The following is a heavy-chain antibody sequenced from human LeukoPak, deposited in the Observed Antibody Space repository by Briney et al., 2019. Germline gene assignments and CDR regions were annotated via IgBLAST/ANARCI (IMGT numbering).Heavy chain of an antibody. CDR3: ARARYYFDY. CDR1: AFTFSNYA. CDR2: ISYDGSNE. Sequence: GGPLRLSCAPSAFTFSNYALHWVRQAPAKGLQWVAVISYDGSNEYYADSVKGRFTISRDNSKNALYLQMNSLRTEDTAVYYCARARYYFDYWGQGTLVTVSS. D-gene: IGHD3-16*02. V-gene: IGHV3-30-3*01. J-gene: IGHJ4*02.